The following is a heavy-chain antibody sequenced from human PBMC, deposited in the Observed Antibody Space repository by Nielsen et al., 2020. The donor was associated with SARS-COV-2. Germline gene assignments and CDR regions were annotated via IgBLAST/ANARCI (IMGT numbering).Heavy chain of an antibody. Sequence: WVRQAPGQGLEWMGGIIPIFGTSNYAQKFPVSVTITADESTSTAYMELNSLRAEDTAVYYCANLMTTVTTGPWGMDVWGQGTTVTVSS. CDR2: IIPIFGTS. CDR3: ANLMTTVTTGPWGMDV. J-gene: IGHJ6*02. V-gene: IGHV1-69*01. D-gene: IGHD4-17*01.